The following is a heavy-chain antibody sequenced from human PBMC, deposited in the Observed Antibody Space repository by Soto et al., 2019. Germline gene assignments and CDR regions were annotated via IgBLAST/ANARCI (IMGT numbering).Heavy chain of an antibody. D-gene: IGHD1-7*01. J-gene: IGHJ6*03. V-gene: IGHV3-7*01. CDR2: IKQDGSEK. Sequence: GGSLRLSCAASGFTFSSYAMSWVRQAPGKGLEWVANIKQDGSEKYYVDSVKGRFTISRDNAKNSLYLQMNSLRAEDTAVYYCAMATTLFYYYYYYMDVWAKGTTVPVSS. CDR1: GFTFSSYA. CDR3: AMATTLFYYYYYYMDV.